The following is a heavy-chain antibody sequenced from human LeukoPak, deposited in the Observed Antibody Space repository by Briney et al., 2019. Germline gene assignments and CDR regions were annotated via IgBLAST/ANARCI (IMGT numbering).Heavy chain of an antibody. Sequence: GGSLRLSCAASGFTFSGSAMHWVRQASGKGLEWVGRIRSKANSYATAYAASVKGRFAISRDDSKNTAYLQMNSLKTEEPAVYYCTSPHGGGDYWGQGTLVTVSS. J-gene: IGHJ4*02. CDR1: GFTFSGSA. V-gene: IGHV3-73*01. D-gene: IGHD3-10*01. CDR3: TSPHGGGDY. CDR2: IRSKANSYAT.